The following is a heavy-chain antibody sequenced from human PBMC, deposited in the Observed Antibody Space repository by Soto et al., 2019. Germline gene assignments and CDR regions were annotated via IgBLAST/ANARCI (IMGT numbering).Heavy chain of an antibody. Sequence: GASVKVSCETCGYTFTSYHISWVRQAPGQGLEWMGWISAYNTNTNYAQKFQGRVTMTTDTLTSTAYMELRSLRSDDTAVYYCARSGNSRFDCWGQGTLVTVSS. CDR2: ISAYNTNT. J-gene: IGHJ4*02. V-gene: IGHV1-18*01. D-gene: IGHD2-15*01. CDR1: GYTFTSYH. CDR3: ARSGNSRFDC.